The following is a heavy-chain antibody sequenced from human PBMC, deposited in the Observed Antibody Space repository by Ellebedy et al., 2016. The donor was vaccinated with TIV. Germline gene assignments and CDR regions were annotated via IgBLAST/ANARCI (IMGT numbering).Heavy chain of an antibody. V-gene: IGHV1-46*01. J-gene: IGHJ4*02. CDR2: INPSGGST. CDR1: GYTFTSYY. CDR3: ARAPYCSGGSCYRLRVLHY. D-gene: IGHD2-15*01. Sequence: ASVKVSCXASGYTFTSYYMHWVRQAPGQGLEWMGIINPSGGSTSYAQKFQGRVTMTRDTSTSTVYMELSSLRSEDTAVYYCARAPYCSGGSCYRLRVLHYWGQGTLVTVSS.